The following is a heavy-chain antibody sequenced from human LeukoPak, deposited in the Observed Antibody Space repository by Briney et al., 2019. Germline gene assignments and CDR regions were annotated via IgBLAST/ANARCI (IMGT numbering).Heavy chain of an antibody. J-gene: IGHJ5*02. CDR3: ARALGDSSGYYYVT. D-gene: IGHD3-22*01. CDR2: IYYSGST. V-gene: IGHV4-59*12. CDR1: GGSISSYY. Sequence: SETLSLTCTVSGGSISSYYWSWIRQPPGKGLEWIGYIYYSGSTNYNPSLKSRVTISVDTSKNQFSLKLSSVAAADTAVYYCARALGDSSGYYYVTWGQGTLVTVSS.